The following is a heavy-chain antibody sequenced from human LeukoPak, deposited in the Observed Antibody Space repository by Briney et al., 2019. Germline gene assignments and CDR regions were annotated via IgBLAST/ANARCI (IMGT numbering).Heavy chain of an antibody. CDR1: GYTFTSYF. V-gene: IGHV1-46*01. D-gene: IGHD3-3*02. CDR2: INPSTGSA. J-gene: IGHJ3*01. CDR3: ARDPSIFGGPGNFDV. Sequence: ASVKVSCKTSGYTFTSYFMHWVRQAPGQGPEWMAIINPSTGSANYAQEFRGRFTMTRDTSTRTFFMKLSSLRSEDTAVYYCARDPSIFGGPGNFDVWGQGTMITVSS.